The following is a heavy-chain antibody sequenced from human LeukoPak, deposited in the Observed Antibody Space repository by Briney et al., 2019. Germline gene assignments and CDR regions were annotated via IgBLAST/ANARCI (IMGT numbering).Heavy chain of an antibody. J-gene: IGHJ4*02. CDR3: ARHLGTPGTRGFDY. CDR2: IYYSGST. Sequence: KTSETLSLTCTVSGGSISSYYWSWIRQPPGKGLEWIGYIYYSGSTNYNPSLKSRVTISVDTSQNQLSLKLSSMTAADTAVYYCARHLGTPGTRGFDYWGQGTLVTVSS. V-gene: IGHV4-59*08. D-gene: IGHD1-1*01. CDR1: GGSISSYY.